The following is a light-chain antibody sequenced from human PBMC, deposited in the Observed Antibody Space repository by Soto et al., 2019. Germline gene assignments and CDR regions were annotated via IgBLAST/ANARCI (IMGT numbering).Light chain of an antibody. CDR3: SSKRDSSTLFV. CDR1: SSDVGGSDY. Sequence: SALTQSASVSGSPGQSITISCTGTSSDVGGSDYVSWYQHHPGKVPKLLIYEVTNRPSGVSDRFSGSKSGNTASLTISGLQAEDEADYYCSSKRDSSTLFVFGTGTKVTVL. V-gene: IGLV2-14*01. CDR2: EVT. J-gene: IGLJ1*01.